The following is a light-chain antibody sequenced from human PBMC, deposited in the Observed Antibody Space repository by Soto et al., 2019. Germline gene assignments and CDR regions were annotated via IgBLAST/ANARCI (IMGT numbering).Light chain of an antibody. Sequence: EIVLTQSPGTLSLSPGERATLSCRASQSVSSNYLAWYQHKPGQAPRLLIYGASSRATGIPDRFSGSGSGTEFTLTISRLEPEDFALYYCQQYGTSLYTFGQGTKLEIK. J-gene: IGKJ2*01. CDR1: QSVSSNY. V-gene: IGKV3-20*01. CDR2: GAS. CDR3: QQYGTSLYT.